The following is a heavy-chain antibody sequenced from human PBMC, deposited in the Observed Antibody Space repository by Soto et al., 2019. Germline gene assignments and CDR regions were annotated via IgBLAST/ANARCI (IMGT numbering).Heavy chain of an antibody. CDR2: IYYSGST. Sequence: ASETLSLTCSVSGDSISSHYWSWTRQPPGKGLEWIGSIYYSGSTNYNPSLKSRVTFSVDTSKNQFSLKLSSMTAADTAVFYCARETRPPVHYGDSYPPYYFDYWGQGALVTVSS. CDR3: ARETRPPVHYGDSYPPYYFDY. D-gene: IGHD4-17*01. J-gene: IGHJ4*02. CDR1: GDSISSHY. V-gene: IGHV4-59*11.